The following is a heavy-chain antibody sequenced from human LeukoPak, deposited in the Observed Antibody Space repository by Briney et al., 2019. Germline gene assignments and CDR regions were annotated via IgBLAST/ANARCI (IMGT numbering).Heavy chain of an antibody. Sequence: ASVKVSCKASGYTFTGYCLHWVRQATGQGLEWMGWMNPNSGNTGYAQKFQGRVTMTRNTSISTAYMELSSLRSEDTAVYYCARGCRRGILWWSSRWFDPWGQGTLVTVSS. CDR2: MNPNSGNT. CDR1: GYTFTGYC. V-gene: IGHV1-8*02. CDR3: ARGCRRGILWWSSRWFDP. J-gene: IGHJ5*02. D-gene: IGHD2-21*01.